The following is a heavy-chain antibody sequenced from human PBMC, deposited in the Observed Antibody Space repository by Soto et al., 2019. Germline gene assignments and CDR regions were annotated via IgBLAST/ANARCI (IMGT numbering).Heavy chain of an antibody. J-gene: IGHJ6*02. V-gene: IGHV3-23*01. D-gene: IGHD2-21*02. CDR2: IGGRGGNT. CDR3: AKTRDIYYGMDV. CDR1: GFTFRSYA. Sequence: LRLSCAASGFTFRSYAMSWVRQAPGRGLDWVSAIGGRGGNTYYADSVKGRLTISRDNSKNTLFLQMDSLRAEDTAVYYCAKTRDIYYGMDVWGQGTTVTVSS.